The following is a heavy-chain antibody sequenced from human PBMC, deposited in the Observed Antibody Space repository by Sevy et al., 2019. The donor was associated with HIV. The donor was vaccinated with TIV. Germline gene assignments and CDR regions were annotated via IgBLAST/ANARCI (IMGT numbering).Heavy chain of an antibody. D-gene: IGHD3-10*01. V-gene: IGHV3-23*01. CDR3: ANGGSGSHYNIRPAY. CDR2: IRDIGGNT. J-gene: IGHJ4*02. CDR1: GFTFSTYV. Sequence: GGSLRLSCAASGFTFSTYVMNWVRQAPGKGLEWVSGIRDIGGNTFYADSVKGRYTNSRDNSKNTLYLEMNSLRDDDTAIYYCANGGSGSHYNIRPAYWGLGTLVTFSS.